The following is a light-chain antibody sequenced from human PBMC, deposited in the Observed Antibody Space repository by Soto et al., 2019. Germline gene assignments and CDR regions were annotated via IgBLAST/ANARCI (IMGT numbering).Light chain of an antibody. J-gene: IGLJ2*01. CDR1: SSDVGYYNS. V-gene: IGLV2-14*03. Sequence: QSALTQPASVSGSPGQSITISCTGTSSDVGYYNSFSWYQRHPGKVPKLIIYDVSSRPSGVSNRFSGFKSGNTASLTISGLQAEDEADYYCSSYPSSETHVLFGGGTKLTVL. CDR2: DVS. CDR3: SSYPSSETHVL.